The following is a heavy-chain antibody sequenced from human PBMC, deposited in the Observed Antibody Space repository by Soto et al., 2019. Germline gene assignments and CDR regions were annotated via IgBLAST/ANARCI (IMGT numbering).Heavy chain of an antibody. CDR2: IKSKTDGGTT. J-gene: IGHJ4*02. Sequence: GGSLRLSCAASGFTFSNAWMSWVRQAPGKGLEWGGRIKSKTDGGTTDYAAPVKGRFTISRDDSKNTLYLQMNSLKTEDTAVYYCTTYSSGWYFDYWGQGTLVTVSS. D-gene: IGHD6-19*01. CDR1: GFTFSNAW. V-gene: IGHV3-15*01. CDR3: TTYSSGWYFDY.